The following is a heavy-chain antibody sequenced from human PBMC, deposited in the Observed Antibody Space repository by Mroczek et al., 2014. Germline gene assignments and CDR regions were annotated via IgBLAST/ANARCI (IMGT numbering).Heavy chain of an antibody. CDR2: IYYSGST. Sequence: QVQLQESGPGLVKPSETLSLTCTVSGGSISSSSYYWGWIRQPPGKGLEWIGSIYYSGSTYYNPSLKSRVTISVDTSKNQFSLKLSSVTAADTAVYYCASILLWFGELLADAFDIWGQGTMVTVSS. V-gene: IGHV4-39*01. CDR1: GGSISSSSYY. J-gene: IGHJ3*02. CDR3: ASILLWFGELLADAFDI. D-gene: IGHD3-10*01.